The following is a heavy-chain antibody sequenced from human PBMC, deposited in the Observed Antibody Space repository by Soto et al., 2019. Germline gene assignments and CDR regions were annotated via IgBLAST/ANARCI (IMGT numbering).Heavy chain of an antibody. J-gene: IGHJ4*02. D-gene: IGHD3-22*01. V-gene: IGHV3-23*01. CDR3: AKDRAGGIVVVITDH. CDR1: GFTFSNVS. Sequence: GALRLSFAASGFTFSNVSMSLGRPAPGKGLEWVSAISGSGGSTYYADSVKGRFTISRDNSKNTLYLQMNSLRAEDTAVYYCAKDRAGGIVVVITDHWGQGTLVTVSS. CDR2: ISGSGGST.